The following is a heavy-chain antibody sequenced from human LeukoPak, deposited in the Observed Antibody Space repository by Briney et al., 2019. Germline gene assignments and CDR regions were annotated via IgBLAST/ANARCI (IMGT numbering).Heavy chain of an antibody. CDR3: ARAPPRRKWLLLDY. CDR1: GGSFSGYY. CDR2: INHSGST. J-gene: IGHJ4*02. V-gene: IGHV4-34*01. Sequence: PSETLSLTCAVYGGSFSGYYWSWIRQPPGKGLEWIGEINHSGSTNYNPPLKSRVTISVDTSKNQFSLKLSSVAAADTAVYYRARAPPRRKWLLLDYWGQGTLVTVSS. D-gene: IGHD3-22*01.